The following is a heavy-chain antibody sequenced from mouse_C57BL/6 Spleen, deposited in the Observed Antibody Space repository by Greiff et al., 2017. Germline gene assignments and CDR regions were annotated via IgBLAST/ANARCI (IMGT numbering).Heavy chain of an antibody. CDR2: ISGGGGNT. CDR1: GFTFSSYT. Sequence: EVQLVESGGGLVKPGGSLKLSCAASGFTFSSYTMSWVRQTPEKRLEWVATISGGGGNTYYPDSVKGRFTISRDNAKNTLYLQMSSLRSEDTALYYCARHYAMDYWGQGTSVTVSS. CDR3: ARHYAMDY. J-gene: IGHJ4*01. V-gene: IGHV5-9*01.